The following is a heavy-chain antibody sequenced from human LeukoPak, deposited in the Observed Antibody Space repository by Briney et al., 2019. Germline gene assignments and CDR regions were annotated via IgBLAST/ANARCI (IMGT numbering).Heavy chain of an antibody. CDR1: GITFTSYA. D-gene: IGHD3-22*01. Sequence: GGSLRLSCAASGITFTSYAMSWVRQAPGKGLEWVSGISGSGGSTYYADSVKGRFTVSRDNSKNTLYLQMNSLRVEDTAVYYCAKDLDYFHTSVFTDWGQGTLVTVSS. CDR3: AKDLDYFHTSVFTD. CDR2: ISGSGGST. V-gene: IGHV3-23*01. J-gene: IGHJ4*02.